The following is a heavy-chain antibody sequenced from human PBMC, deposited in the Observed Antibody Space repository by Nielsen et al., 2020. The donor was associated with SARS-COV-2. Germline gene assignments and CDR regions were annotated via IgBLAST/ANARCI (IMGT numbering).Heavy chain of an antibody. CDR2: ISYDGSNK. D-gene: IGHD1-26*01. Sequence: WIRQPPGKGLEWVAVISYDGSNKYYADSVKGRFTISRDNSKNTLYLQMNSLRAEDTAVYYCAKDQGWELPLYYYYYGMDVWGQGTTATVSS. J-gene: IGHJ6*02. CDR3: AKDQGWELPLYYYYYGMDV. V-gene: IGHV3-30*18.